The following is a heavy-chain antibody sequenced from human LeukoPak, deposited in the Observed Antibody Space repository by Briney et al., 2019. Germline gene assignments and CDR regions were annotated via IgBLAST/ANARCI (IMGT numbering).Heavy chain of an antibody. CDR3: ARDLTDSSGWYRFDY. Sequence: GSLRLSCAASGFTFSSYAMHWVRQAPGKGLEWVAVISYDGSNKYYADSVKGRFTISRDNSKNTLYLQMNSLRAEDTAVYYCARDLTDSSGWYRFDYWGQGTLVTVSS. CDR1: GFTFSSYA. D-gene: IGHD6-19*01. CDR2: ISYDGSNK. J-gene: IGHJ4*02. V-gene: IGHV3-30-3*01.